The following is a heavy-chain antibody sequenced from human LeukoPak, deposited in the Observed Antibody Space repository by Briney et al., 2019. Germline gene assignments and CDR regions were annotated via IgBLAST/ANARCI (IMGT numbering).Heavy chain of an antibody. V-gene: IGHV3-23*01. Sequence: QPGGSLRLSCAAPGFTFSSYAMSWVRQAPGKGLEWVSAIGGPGFTTVYADSVKGRFTISRDNSQNTLYLQMNSLGAEDTAVYYCAKGTLTKTHGISWDPFDYWGQGTLVTVSS. CDR2: IGGPGFTT. CDR1: GFTFSSYA. J-gene: IGHJ4*02. CDR3: AKGTLTKTHGISWDPFDY. D-gene: IGHD6-13*01.